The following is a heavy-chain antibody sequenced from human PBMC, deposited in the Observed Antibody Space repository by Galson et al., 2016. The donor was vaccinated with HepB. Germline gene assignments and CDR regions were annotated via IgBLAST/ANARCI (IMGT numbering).Heavy chain of an antibody. CDR2: IGGDEST. J-gene: IGHJ4*02. CDR3: AKDIHYWSFDY. Sequence: SLRLSCAASGLTFSTNAMGWVRQVAGKGLEWVSGIGGDESTHYADSVKGRFTISRDASKNTLYLQMDNLRAEDTAKYYCAKDIHYWSFDYWGQGALVTVSS. D-gene: IGHD1-1*01. V-gene: IGHV3-23*01. CDR1: GLTFSTNA.